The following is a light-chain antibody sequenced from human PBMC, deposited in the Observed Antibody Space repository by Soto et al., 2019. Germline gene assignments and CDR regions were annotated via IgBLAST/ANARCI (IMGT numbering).Light chain of an antibody. J-gene: IGLJ2*01. Sequence: QSVLTQPRSVSGSPGQSVTISCTGTSNDIGGYNFVSWYQQHPCKAPKLMMHDVSQRPSGIPDRFSGYKSGSTASLTISGLQAEDEADYYCCSYAGRNDVVFGGGTKVTVL. V-gene: IGLV2-11*01. CDR1: SNDIGGYNF. CDR2: DVS. CDR3: CSYAGRNDVV.